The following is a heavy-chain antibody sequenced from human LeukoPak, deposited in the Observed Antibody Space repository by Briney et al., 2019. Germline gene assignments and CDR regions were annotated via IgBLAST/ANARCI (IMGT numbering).Heavy chain of an antibody. D-gene: IGHD5-12*01. J-gene: IGHJ4*02. CDR1: GFTFSSYG. V-gene: IGHV3-30*02. CDR3: ARDDGGYSGYDGDY. Sequence: PGGSLRLSCAASGFTFSSYGMHWVRQAPGKGLEWVAFIRYDGSNKYYADSVKGRFTISRDNSKNTLYLQMNSLRAEDTAVYYCARDDGGYSGYDGDYWGQGTLVTVSS. CDR2: IRYDGSNK.